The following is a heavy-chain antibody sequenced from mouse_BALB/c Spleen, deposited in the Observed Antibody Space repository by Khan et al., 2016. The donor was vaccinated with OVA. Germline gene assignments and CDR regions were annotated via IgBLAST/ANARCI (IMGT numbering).Heavy chain of an antibody. CDR1: GFNIKDTY. J-gene: IGHJ3*01. D-gene: IGHD4-1*01. CDR3: ARDYWDVFAY. Sequence: MQLEESGAELVKPGASVKLSCTASGFNIKDTYIHWVKQRPEQGLEWIGRIDPANGYTKFDPKFQGKATIAADPSSNTAYLQLSSLTSEDTAVYFCARDYWDVFAYWGQGTLVSVSA. V-gene: IGHV14-3*02. CDR2: IDPANGYT.